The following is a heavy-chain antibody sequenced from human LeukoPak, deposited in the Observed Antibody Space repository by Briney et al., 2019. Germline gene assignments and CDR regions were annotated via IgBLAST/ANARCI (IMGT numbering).Heavy chain of an antibody. Sequence: GGSLRLSCAASGFTFSSYAMGWVRQAPGKGLEWVSAISGSGGSTYYADSVKGRFTISRDNSKNTLYLQMNSLRAEDTAVYYCAKNWVSSSSPMGFDPWGQGTLVTVSS. J-gene: IGHJ5*02. CDR2: ISGSGGST. CDR1: GFTFSSYA. CDR3: AKNWVSSSSPMGFDP. D-gene: IGHD6-13*01. V-gene: IGHV3-23*01.